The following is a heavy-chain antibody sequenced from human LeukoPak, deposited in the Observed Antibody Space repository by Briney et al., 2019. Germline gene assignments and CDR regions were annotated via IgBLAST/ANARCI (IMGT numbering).Heavy chain of an antibody. Sequence: GASVKVSCKASGYTFTSYDINWVRQATGQGLEWMGWINPNNGDTNCPQKFQGRVTMTRDTSISTAYMELSRLTSDDAAVYYCARTLDTTMAHLTWKNYFDYWGQGTLVTVSS. D-gene: IGHD5-18*01. CDR1: GYTFTSYD. J-gene: IGHJ4*02. V-gene: IGHV1-2*02. CDR2: INPNNGDT. CDR3: ARTLDTTMAHLTWKNYFDY.